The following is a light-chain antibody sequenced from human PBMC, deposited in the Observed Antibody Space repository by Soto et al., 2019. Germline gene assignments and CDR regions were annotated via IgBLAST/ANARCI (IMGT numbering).Light chain of an antibody. CDR3: QQYDNLHLT. Sequence: DIQMTQSPSSLSASVGDRVTITCQASQDISNYLNWYQQKPGKAPKLLIYDASNLETGDPSRFSGSGSGTDFTFTISILQPGDIAKYDAQQYDNLHLTFGGGTKVEIK. V-gene: IGKV1-33*01. CDR1: QDISNY. CDR2: DAS. J-gene: IGKJ4*01.